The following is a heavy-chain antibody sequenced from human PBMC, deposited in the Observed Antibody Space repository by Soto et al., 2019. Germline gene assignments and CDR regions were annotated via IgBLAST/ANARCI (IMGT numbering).Heavy chain of an antibody. CDR1: GLSVSSSD. CDR2: IYSGGST. D-gene: IGHD6-6*01. Sequence: EVHLVETGGGLIQPGGPLRLSCAASGLSVSSSDMSWVRQASGKGLEWVSVIYSGGSTHDADSVKGRFTISRDNSKNTVHLQMNSLRVDDTAVYFCSTSSRNEYHLAMDAWGQGTTVIVSS. V-gene: IGHV3-53*02. CDR3: STSSRNEYHLAMDA. J-gene: IGHJ6*02.